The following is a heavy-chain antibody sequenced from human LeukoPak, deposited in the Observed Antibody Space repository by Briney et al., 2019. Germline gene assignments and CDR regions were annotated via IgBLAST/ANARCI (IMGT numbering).Heavy chain of an antibody. CDR2: IIPIFGTA. CDR1: GGTFSSYA. Sequence: SVKVSCKASGGTFSSYAISWVRQAPGQGLEWMGRIIPIFGTANCAQKFQGRVTITTDESTSTAYMELSSLRSEDTAVYYCARVHDYGGNLDYWGQGTLVTVSS. CDR3: ARVHDYGGNLDY. D-gene: IGHD4-23*01. V-gene: IGHV1-69*05. J-gene: IGHJ4*02.